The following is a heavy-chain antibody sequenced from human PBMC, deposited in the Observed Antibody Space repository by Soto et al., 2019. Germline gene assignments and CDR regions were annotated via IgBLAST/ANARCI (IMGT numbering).Heavy chain of an antibody. V-gene: IGHV4-59*01. CDR2: IFYSGST. Sequence: PSETLSLTCTVSGGSISSYYWSWIRQPPGKGLEWIGYIFYSGSTNYNPSLKGRVTTSVDTSKNQSSLNLSSVTAADTAEYYCWRERKDDYDSSGYFDYWGQGTLVTVSS. CDR1: GGSISSYY. D-gene: IGHD3-22*01. CDR3: WRERKDDYDSSGYFDY. J-gene: IGHJ4*02.